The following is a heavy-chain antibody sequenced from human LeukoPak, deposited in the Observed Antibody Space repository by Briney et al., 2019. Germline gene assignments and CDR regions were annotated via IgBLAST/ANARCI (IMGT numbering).Heavy chain of an antibody. CDR3: ARGQQLVQGGFDY. CDR2: IYYSGST. J-gene: IGHJ4*02. V-gene: IGHV4-59*01. Sequence: SETLSLTCTVSGGSISSYYRSWLRQPPGKGLEWIGYIYYSGSTNYNPSLKSRVTISVDTSKNQFSLKLSSVTAADTAVYYCARGQQLVQGGFDYWGQGTLVTVSS. CDR1: GGSISSYY. D-gene: IGHD6-13*01.